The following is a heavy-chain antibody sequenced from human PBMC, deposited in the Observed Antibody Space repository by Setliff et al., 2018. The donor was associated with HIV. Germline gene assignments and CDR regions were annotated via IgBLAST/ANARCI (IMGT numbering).Heavy chain of an antibody. CDR2: IYYSGST. V-gene: IGHV4-59*08. Sequence: SETLSLPCTVSDASISNYHWSWIRQPPGKGLEWIGYIYYSGSTNYNPSLKSRVTISIDTSTNQFSLKLSSVTAADTAVYYCARGYSSSWYDSWGQGTLVTVS. CDR1: DASISNYH. D-gene: IGHD6-13*01. CDR3: ARGYSSSWYDS. J-gene: IGHJ5*01.